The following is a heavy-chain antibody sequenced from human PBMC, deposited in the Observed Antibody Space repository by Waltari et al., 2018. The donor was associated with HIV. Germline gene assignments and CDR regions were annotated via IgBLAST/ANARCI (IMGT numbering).Heavy chain of an antibody. J-gene: IGHJ5*02. CDR2: ISGNTATI. D-gene: IGHD3-9*01. CDR3: ARAPPGTGHFFYA. CDR1: GFTFATYS. V-gene: IGHV3-48*04. Sequence: EVQLVESGGGLVQPGGSLRLSCAASGFTFATYSMNWVRQTPDKGLEWISYISGNTATIYYAASVKDRFTISRDNAKNTVYLQMNSLRADDTAVYYCARAPPGTGHFFYAWGPGTLVTVSS.